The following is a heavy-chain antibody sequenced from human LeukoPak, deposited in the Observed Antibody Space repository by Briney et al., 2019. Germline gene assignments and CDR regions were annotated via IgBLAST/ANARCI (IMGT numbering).Heavy chain of an antibody. CDR2: IKEDGSEK. D-gene: IGHD6-19*01. V-gene: IGHV3-7*03. CDR1: GFTFSSYW. CDR3: ARDTSGPES. J-gene: IGHJ4*02. Sequence: PGGSLRLSCAASGFTFSSYWMSWVRQAPGKGLEWVANIKEDGSEKYYVDSVKGRFTISRDNAKDSLFLQMNSLRAEDTAQYYCARDTSGPESWGQGTLVTVSS.